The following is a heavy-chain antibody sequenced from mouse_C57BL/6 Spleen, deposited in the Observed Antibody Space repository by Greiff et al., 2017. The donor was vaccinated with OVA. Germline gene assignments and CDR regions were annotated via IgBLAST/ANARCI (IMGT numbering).Heavy chain of an antibody. D-gene: IGHD1-1*01. V-gene: IGHV14-1*01. J-gene: IGHJ3*01. Sequence: VQLKESGAELARPGASVTLSCTASGFNIKDYYMHWVKQRPEQGLEWIGRIDPEDGDTEYAPKFQGKATMTADTSSNTAYLQLSSLTSEDTAVYYCTLYDGSSSFAYWGQGTLVTVSA. CDR2: IDPEDGDT. CDR1: GFNIKDYY. CDR3: TLYDGSSSFAY.